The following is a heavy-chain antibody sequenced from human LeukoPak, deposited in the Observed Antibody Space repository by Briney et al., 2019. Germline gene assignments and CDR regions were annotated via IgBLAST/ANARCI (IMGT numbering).Heavy chain of an antibody. CDR2: ISSSSSYI. Sequence: PGGSLRLSCAASGFTFSSYSMNWVRQAPGKGLEWVSSISSSSSYIYYADSVKGRFTISRDNAKNSLYLQMNSLRAEDTAVYYCARGHGVVPASDDPFDIWGRGTMVTVSS. CDR3: ARGHGVVPASDDPFDI. CDR1: GFTFSSYS. V-gene: IGHV3-21*01. D-gene: IGHD2-2*01. J-gene: IGHJ3*02.